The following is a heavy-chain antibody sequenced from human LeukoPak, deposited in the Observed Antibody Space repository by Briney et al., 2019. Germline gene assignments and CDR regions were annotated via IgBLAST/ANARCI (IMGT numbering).Heavy chain of an antibody. D-gene: IGHD3-3*01. Sequence: GGSLRLSCAGSGFTFNDHAMSWVRQAPGKGLEWVSSISGSGGSTYYADYVEGRSTISRDNSKNVVYFEMHSLRGEDTAVYFCARGGQNFDFWRFDYWGQGTLVVVSS. CDR3: ARGGQNFDFWRFDY. CDR1: GFTFNDHA. J-gene: IGHJ4*02. CDR2: ISGSGGST. V-gene: IGHV3-23*01.